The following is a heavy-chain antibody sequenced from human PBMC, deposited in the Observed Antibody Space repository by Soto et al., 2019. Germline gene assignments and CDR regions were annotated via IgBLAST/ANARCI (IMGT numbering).Heavy chain of an antibody. CDR1: GYTFTSYG. CDR3: ARETRIMSSSGYYRLLAY. D-gene: IGHD3-22*01. Sequence: ASVKVSCKVSGYTFTSYGISWVRQAPGQGLEWMGWISAYNGNTNYAQKLQGRVTMTTDTSTSTAYMELRSLRSDDTVVYYCARETRIMSSSGYYRLLAYWGQGTLVTVSS. J-gene: IGHJ4*02. V-gene: IGHV1-18*04. CDR2: ISAYNGNT.